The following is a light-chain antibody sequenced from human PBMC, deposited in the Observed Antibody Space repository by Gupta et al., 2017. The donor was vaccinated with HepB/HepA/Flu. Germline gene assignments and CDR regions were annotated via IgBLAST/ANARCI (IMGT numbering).Light chain of an antibody. Sequence: QSALTQPASVSGSPGQSIPISCTGTSSDVGGYNYVSWYQQHPGKAPKLMIYDVSNRPSGVSNRFSCSKSGNTASLTISGLQAEDEADYYCSSYTSSSTFEVFGTGTKVTVL. J-gene: IGLJ1*01. V-gene: IGLV2-14*03. CDR3: SSYTSSSTFEV. CDR1: SSDVGGYNY. CDR2: DVS.